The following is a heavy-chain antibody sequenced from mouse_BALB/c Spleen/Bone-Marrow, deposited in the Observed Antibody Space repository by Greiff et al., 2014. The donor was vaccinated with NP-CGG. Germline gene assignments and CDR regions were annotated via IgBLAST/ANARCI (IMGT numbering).Heavy chain of an antibody. Sequence: VKLQESGAELVRPGVSVKISCKGSGYTFTDYAMHWVKQSHAESLEWIGVINTYFGDISYNQKFKGKATIAVDKTSRTVYMELARLTAEDSAIYYCARGYSNNYAMDYWGQGTSVTFSS. J-gene: IGHJ4*01. CDR1: GYTFTDYA. CDR2: INTYFGDI. CDR3: ARGYSNNYAMDY. V-gene: IGHV1S137*01. D-gene: IGHD2-5*01.